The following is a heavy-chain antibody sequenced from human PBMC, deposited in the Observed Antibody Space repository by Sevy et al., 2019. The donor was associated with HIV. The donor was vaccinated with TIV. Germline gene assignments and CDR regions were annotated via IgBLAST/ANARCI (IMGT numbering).Heavy chain of an antibody. Sequence: ASVKVSCKASGGTFSSYAISWVRQAPGQGLEWMGGIIPIFGTANYAQKFQGRVTITADESTSTAYMERSSLRSEDTAVYYCARDSQGGTIFGVVTYYYYGMDVWGQGTTVTVSS. CDR3: ARDSQGGTIFGVVTYYYYGMDV. CDR1: GGTFSSYA. J-gene: IGHJ6*02. V-gene: IGHV1-69*13. CDR2: IIPIFGTA. D-gene: IGHD3-3*01.